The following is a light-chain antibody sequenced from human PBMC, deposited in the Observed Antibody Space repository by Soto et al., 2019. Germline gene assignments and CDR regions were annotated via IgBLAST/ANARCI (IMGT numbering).Light chain of an antibody. CDR2: SNN. J-gene: IGLJ3*02. CDR1: SSNIGRNT. Sequence: QTVVTQPPSASGTPGQRVTISCSGSSSNIGRNTVSWYQQLPGTAPKLLIYSNNQRPSGVPDRFSGSRSGTSASLAISGLQSEDEADYYCAAWDDSLNGWVFGGGTKLTVL. CDR3: AAWDDSLNGWV. V-gene: IGLV1-44*01.